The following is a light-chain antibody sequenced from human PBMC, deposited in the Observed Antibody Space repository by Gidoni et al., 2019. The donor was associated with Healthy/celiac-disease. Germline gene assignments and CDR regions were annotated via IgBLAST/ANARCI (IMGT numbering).Light chain of an antibody. Sequence: QSVLTQPPSTSGPPGQRVTISCSGSSSHIGGNSVNWYKQLPGTAPRLLMYSNDQRPSGVPDRFSGSKSGTSASLAISGLQSEDEADYYCAAWDASLTGWVFGGGTKLTVL. CDR2: SND. CDR3: AAWDASLTGWV. J-gene: IGLJ3*02. CDR1: SSHIGGNS. V-gene: IGLV1-44*01.